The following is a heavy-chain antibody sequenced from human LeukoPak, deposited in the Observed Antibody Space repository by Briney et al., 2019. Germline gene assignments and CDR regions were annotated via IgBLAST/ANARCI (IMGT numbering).Heavy chain of an antibody. J-gene: IGHJ4*02. Sequence: GGSLRLSCAASGFSFSSYSMYWVRQAPGKGREYVSSIIKKGGSTDYANSVKGRFTISIDNSKNTLYLQMGSLRVEHMPVYHCASSIFYASGSYMGHWGQGTLVSVSS. V-gene: IGHV3-64*01. CDR3: ASSIFYASGSYMGH. D-gene: IGHD3-10*01. CDR2: IIKKGGST. CDR1: GFSFSSYS.